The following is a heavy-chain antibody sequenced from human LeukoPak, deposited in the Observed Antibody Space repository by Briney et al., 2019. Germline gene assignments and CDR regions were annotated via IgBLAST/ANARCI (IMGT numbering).Heavy chain of an antibody. Sequence: ASVKVSCKASGYTFTVYYMHWIRQAPGQGLEWMGWINPKSGETNYAQKFQGRVTITRNTSISTAYMELSSLRSEDTAVYYCARALPRRPLNYYYYMDVWGKGTTVTVSS. J-gene: IGHJ6*03. V-gene: IGHV1-2*02. CDR1: GYTFTVYY. CDR2: INPKSGET. CDR3: ARALPRRPLNYYYYMDV.